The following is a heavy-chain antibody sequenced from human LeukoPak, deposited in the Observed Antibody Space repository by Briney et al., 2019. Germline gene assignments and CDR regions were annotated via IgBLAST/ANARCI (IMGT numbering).Heavy chain of an antibody. V-gene: IGHV3-74*01. CDR2: INSDASVT. D-gene: IGHD6-19*01. CDR3: ARVTAVAGTSVGVDA. Sequence: GGSLRLSCAASGFTFSNYWMHWVRQTPGKGLVWVSRINSDASVTTYADSVRGRFTISRDNAKNTLYLQMNSLRAEDTAVYYCARVTAVAGTSVGVDAWGQGILVTVS. J-gene: IGHJ4*02. CDR1: GFTFSNYW.